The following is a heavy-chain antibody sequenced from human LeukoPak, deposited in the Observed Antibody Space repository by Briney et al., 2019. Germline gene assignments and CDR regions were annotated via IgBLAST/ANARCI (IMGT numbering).Heavy chain of an antibody. J-gene: IGHJ6*03. CDR1: GFTFSSYS. CDR2: ISSSSSTI. D-gene: IGHD6-13*01. CDR3: ARDVFPSLYSSSWYYYYYMDV. V-gene: IGHV3-48*04. Sequence: GGSLRLSCAASGFTFSSYSMNWVRQAPGKGLEWVSYISSSSSTIYYADSVKGRFTISRDNAKNSLYLQMNSLRAEDTAVYYCARDVFPSLYSSSWYYYYYMDVWGKGTTVTVSS.